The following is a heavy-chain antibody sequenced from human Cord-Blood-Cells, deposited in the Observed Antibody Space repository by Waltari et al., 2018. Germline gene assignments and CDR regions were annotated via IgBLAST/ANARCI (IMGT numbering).Heavy chain of an antibody. CDR2: ISSSSSYI. Sequence: EVQLVESGGGLVKPGGSLRLSCAASGFTFSSYSMNWVRQAPGTGLEWVSSISSSSSYIYYADSVKGRFTISRDNAKNSLYLQMNSLRAEDTAVYYCARAAILRFLTYYYYYMDVWGKGTTVTVSS. J-gene: IGHJ6*03. CDR1: GFTFSSYS. V-gene: IGHV3-21*01. D-gene: IGHD3-3*01. CDR3: ARAAILRFLTYYYYYMDV.